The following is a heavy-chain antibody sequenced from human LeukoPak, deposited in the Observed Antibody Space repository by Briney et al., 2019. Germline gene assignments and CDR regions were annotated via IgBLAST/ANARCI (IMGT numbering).Heavy chain of an antibody. J-gene: IGHJ4*02. CDR3: ARFSNAHGVKFDY. CDR1: GGSISSGDFY. V-gene: IGHV4-31*03. CDR2: IYYSGTA. D-gene: IGHD2-8*01. Sequence: SETLSLTCTVSGGSISSGDFYWSWVRQHPEKGLEWIGYIYYSGTAYYNPSLMSRVTMSVDTSKNQFSLKLDSVTAADTAVYYCARFSNAHGVKFDYWGQGTLVTVSS.